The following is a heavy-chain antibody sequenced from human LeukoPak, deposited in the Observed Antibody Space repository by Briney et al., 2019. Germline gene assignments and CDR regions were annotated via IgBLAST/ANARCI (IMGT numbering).Heavy chain of an antibody. D-gene: IGHD5-24*01. CDR3: ARARVEMATSLDY. CDR2: ISYDGSNK. Sequence: PGRSLRLSCAASGFTFSSYAMHWVRQAPGKGPEWVAVISYDGSNKYYADSVKGRFTISRDNSKNTLYLQMNSLRAEDTAVYYCARARVEMATSLDYWGQGTLVTVSS. V-gene: IGHV3-30-3*01. J-gene: IGHJ4*02. CDR1: GFTFSSYA.